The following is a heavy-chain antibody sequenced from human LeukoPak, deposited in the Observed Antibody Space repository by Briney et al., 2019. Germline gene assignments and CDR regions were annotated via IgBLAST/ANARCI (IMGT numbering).Heavy chain of an antibody. V-gene: IGHV4-61*02. D-gene: IGHD2-2*01. CDR2: IYTSGST. Sequence: SETLSLTCTVSGGSISSGSYYWSWIRQPAGKGLEWIGRIYTSGSTNYNPSLKSRVTISVDTSKNQFSLKLSSVTAADTAVYYCARYGPKPAATTGFDPWGQGTQVTVSS. CDR3: ARYGPKPAATTGFDP. J-gene: IGHJ5*02. CDR1: GGSISSGSYY.